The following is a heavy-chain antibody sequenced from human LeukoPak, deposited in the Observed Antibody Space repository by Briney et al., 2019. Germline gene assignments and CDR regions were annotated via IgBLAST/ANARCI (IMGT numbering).Heavy chain of an antibody. CDR1: GFTFNSHA. CDR2: ISGSGGST. CDR3: VREVASSWYLGWFDP. D-gene: IGHD6-13*01. Sequence: GGSLRLSCAASGFTFNSHAMSWVRQAPGKGLEWVSAISGSGGSTYYADSVKGRFTISRDNSKNTLYLQMNGLGAEDTAIYYCVREVASSWYLGWFDPWGQGTLVTVSS. J-gene: IGHJ5*02. V-gene: IGHV3-23*01.